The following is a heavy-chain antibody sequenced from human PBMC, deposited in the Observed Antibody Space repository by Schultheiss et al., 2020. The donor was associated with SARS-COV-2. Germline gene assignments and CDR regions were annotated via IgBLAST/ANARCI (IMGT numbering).Heavy chain of an antibody. Sequence: SETLSLTCTVSGGSISSHYWSWIRKPPGKGLEWIGYIYYGGGGSYNPSLKSRVTISLDTSKNQFSLNLRSVTAADTAVYYCARGGYYDIIDAFDIWGQGTMVTVSS. J-gene: IGHJ3*02. CDR3: ARGGYYDIIDAFDI. CDR2: IYYGGGG. D-gene: IGHD3-22*01. V-gene: IGHV4-59*11. CDR1: GGSISSHY.